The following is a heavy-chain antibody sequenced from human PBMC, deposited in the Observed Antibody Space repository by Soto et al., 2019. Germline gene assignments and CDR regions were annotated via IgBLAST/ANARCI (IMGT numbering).Heavy chain of an antibody. Sequence: QVQLVQSGAEVKKPGASVNVSCKASGYTFTVYYMHWVRQAPGQGLEWMGWINPKSGGTMYPQKFQGRVTMTWDTSISTAYMALTRLRSDDTAVYYCARDLAKGGGSAGFDYRGQGTLVTLSS. J-gene: IGHJ4*02. CDR1: GYTFTVYY. CDR3: ARDLAKGGGSAGFDY. D-gene: IGHD1-26*01. V-gene: IGHV1-2*02. CDR2: INPKSGGT.